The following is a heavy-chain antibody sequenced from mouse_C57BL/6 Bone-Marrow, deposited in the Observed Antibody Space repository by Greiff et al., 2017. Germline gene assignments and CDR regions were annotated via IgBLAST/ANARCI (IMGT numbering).Heavy chain of an antibody. CDR1: GYAFSSSW. CDR3: ASERFGFAY. Sequence: QVQLQQSGPELVKPGASVKISCKASGYAFSSSWMNWVKQRPGKGLEWIGRIYPGDGDTNYNGKFKGKATLTADKSSSTAYMQLSSLTSEDSAVXFCASERFGFAYWGQGTLVTVSA. V-gene: IGHV1-82*01. J-gene: IGHJ3*01. CDR2: IYPGDGDT.